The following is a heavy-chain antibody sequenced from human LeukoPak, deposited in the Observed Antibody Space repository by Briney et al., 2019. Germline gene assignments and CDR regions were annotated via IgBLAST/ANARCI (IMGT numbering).Heavy chain of an antibody. CDR1: GGAISSYY. J-gene: IGHJ3*01. CDR3: ATLRGDYYDSRAFDL. CDR2: IYNSGST. D-gene: IGHD3-22*01. Sequence: PSETLSLTCTVSGGAISSYYWSWIRQPPGKGLEWIGYIYNSGSTNYNPSLKSRVFISIETSKNRFSLTLNSVTAADTAVYYCATLRGDYYDSRAFDLWGQGTMVTVSS. V-gene: IGHV4-59*08.